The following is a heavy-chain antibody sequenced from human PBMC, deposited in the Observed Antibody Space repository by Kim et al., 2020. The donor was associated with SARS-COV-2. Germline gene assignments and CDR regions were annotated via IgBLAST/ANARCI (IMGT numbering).Heavy chain of an antibody. CDR1: GGSISRSTYY. V-gene: IGHV4-39*02. D-gene: IGHD4-17*01. CDR3: ARDYGDYCFDP. CDR2: IYDSGST. Sequence: SETLSLTCTVSGGSISRSTYYWGWIRQSPGKGLEWIGNIYDSGSTYYNPSLKSRVTISVDTSKNQFSLKLSSVTAADTAVYYCARDYGDYCFDPWGQGTLVTVSS. J-gene: IGHJ5*02.